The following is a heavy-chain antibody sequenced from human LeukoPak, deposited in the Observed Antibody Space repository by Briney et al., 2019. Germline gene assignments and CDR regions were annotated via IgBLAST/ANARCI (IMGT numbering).Heavy chain of an antibody. D-gene: IGHD6-19*01. Sequence: GGSLRLSCAASGFTFSSYGMHWVRQAPGKGLEWVAIISYDGSNKYYADSVKGRFTISRDNSKNTLYLQMNSLRAEDTAVYYCARGGPEYSSGWYGADAFDIWGQGTMVTVSS. J-gene: IGHJ3*02. CDR3: ARGGPEYSSGWYGADAFDI. CDR2: ISYDGSNK. V-gene: IGHV3-30*03. CDR1: GFTFSSYG.